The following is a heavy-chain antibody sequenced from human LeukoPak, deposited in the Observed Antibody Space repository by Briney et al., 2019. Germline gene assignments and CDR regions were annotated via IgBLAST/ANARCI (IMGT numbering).Heavy chain of an antibody. J-gene: IGHJ4*02. CDR3: ARDGQSISGSYLAGSYYFDY. V-gene: IGHV1-3*01. CDR1: GYTFTSYA. D-gene: IGHD1-26*01. Sequence: ASVKVSCKASGYTFTSYAMHWVRQAPGQRPEWMGWINAGNGNTKYSQKFQGRVTITRDTSASTAYMELSSLRSEDTAVYYCARDGQSISGSYLAGSYYFDYWGQGTLVTVSS. CDR2: INAGNGNT.